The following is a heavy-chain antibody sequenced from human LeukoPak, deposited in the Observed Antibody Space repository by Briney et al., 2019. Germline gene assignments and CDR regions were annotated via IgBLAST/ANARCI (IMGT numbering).Heavy chain of an antibody. CDR1: GGSISSSSYY. CDR3: ARDHYYDSSGYYWYYYYYMDV. J-gene: IGHJ6*03. Sequence: PSETLSLTCTVSGGSISSSSYYWGWIRQPPGKGLEWIGSIYYSGSTYYNPSLKSRVTISVDTSKNQFSLKLSSVTAADTAVYYCARDHYYDSSGYYWYYYYYMDVWGKGTTVTVSS. D-gene: IGHD3-22*01. CDR2: IYYSGST. V-gene: IGHV4-39*07.